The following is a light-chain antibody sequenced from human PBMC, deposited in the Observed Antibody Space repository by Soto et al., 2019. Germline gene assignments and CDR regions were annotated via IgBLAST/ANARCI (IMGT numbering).Light chain of an antibody. J-gene: IGKJ1*01. CDR3: QHYGTSWWA. Sequence: IVLTQSPGTLSLSPGERATLSCRGSQSVSSSYLAWYQQKPGQAPRLLISGASGRATGIPVRFSSSGSETDFTLTISRLEPEDFAVYYCQHYGTSWWAFGQGTKVDIK. CDR2: GAS. CDR1: QSVSSSY. V-gene: IGKV3-20*01.